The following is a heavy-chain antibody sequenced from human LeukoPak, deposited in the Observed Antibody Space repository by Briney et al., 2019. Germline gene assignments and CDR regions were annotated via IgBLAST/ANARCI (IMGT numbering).Heavy chain of an antibody. J-gene: IGHJ3*02. CDR2: INSKSGDT. Sequence: ASVKVSCKASGYTFTGHYMHWVRQAPGQGLEWMGWINSKSGDTNYAQKFQGSVTMTRDTSISTAYMELSSLRSDDTAVYYCARRCSGGSCSGAFDIWGQGTMVTVSS. CDR1: GYTFTGHY. CDR3: ARRCSGGSCSGAFDI. V-gene: IGHV1-2*02. D-gene: IGHD2-15*01.